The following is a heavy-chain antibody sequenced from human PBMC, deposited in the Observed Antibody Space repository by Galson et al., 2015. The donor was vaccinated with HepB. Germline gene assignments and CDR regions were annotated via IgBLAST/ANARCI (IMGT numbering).Heavy chain of an antibody. Sequence: SLRLSCAASGFTFSSYWMSWVRQAPGKGLEWVANIKQDGSEKYYVDSVKGRFTISRDNAKNSLYLQMNSLRAEDTAVYYCAREYSSGWYPPRYFDYWGQGTLVTVSS. D-gene: IGHD6-19*01. J-gene: IGHJ4*02. CDR2: IKQDGSEK. CDR1: GFTFSSYW. V-gene: IGHV3-7*03. CDR3: AREYSSGWYPPRYFDY.